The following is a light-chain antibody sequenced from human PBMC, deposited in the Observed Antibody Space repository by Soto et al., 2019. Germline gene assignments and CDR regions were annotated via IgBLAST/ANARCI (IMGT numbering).Light chain of an antibody. CDR1: QSVSDNY. CDR3: QQRSNWPPWT. V-gene: IGKV3D-20*02. J-gene: IGKJ1*01. Sequence: IVMTPSQATLCVSPWYRFTVSCRSSQSVSDNYLAWYQQKPGQAPRLLIYAASSRATGIPARFSGSGSGTDFTLTISSLEPEDFAVYYCQQRSNWPPWTFGQGTKVDIK. CDR2: AAS.